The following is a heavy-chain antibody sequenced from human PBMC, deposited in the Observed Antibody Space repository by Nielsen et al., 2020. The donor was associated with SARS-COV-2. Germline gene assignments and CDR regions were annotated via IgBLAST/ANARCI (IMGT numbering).Heavy chain of an antibody. CDR1: GFPFSTYW. CDR2: IKPDGSEK. D-gene: IGHD6-19*01. V-gene: IGHV3-7*01. J-gene: IGHJ4*02. CDR3: ATNSDWRHDY. Sequence: GVLKISCAASGFPFSTYWMSWVRQAPGKGLEWVANIKPDGSEKYYVDSVKGRFTISRDNVKNSLDLQMNSLRAEDMAVYYCATNSDWRHDYWGQGTLVTVST.